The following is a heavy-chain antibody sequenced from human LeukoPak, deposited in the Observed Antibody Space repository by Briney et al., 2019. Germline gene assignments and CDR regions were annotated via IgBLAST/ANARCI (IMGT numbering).Heavy chain of an antibody. CDR2: VDTSGST. V-gene: IGHV4-4*07. J-gene: IGHJ6*03. D-gene: IGHD3-16*01. CDR1: SGSISSFY. Sequence: SETLSLTCSVSSGSISSFYWTWVRQPAGKGLEWIGRVDTSGSTHYNPSLKGRATMSLDTSKYQFSLRLTSVTVADTAVYYCARGLGGASYYMDVWGKGTTVTVSS. CDR3: ARGLGGASYYMDV.